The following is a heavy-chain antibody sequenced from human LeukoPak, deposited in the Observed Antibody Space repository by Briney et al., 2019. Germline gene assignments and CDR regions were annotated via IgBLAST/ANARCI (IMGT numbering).Heavy chain of an antibody. V-gene: IGHV4-30-2*01. CDR1: GGSISRGGYS. D-gene: IGHD6-19*01. J-gene: IGHJ4*02. CDR2: IYHSGST. CDR3: ASAYSSGWRSLDY. Sequence: IPSQTLSLTCAVSGGSISRGGYSWSWIRQPPGKGLEWIGYIYHSGSTYYNPSLKSRVTISVDRSKNQFSLKLSSVTAADTAVYCCASAYSSGWRSLDYWGQGTLVTVSS.